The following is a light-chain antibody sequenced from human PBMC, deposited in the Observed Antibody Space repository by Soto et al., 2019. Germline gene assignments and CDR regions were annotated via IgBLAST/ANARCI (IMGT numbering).Light chain of an antibody. J-gene: IGLJ3*02. V-gene: IGLV3-9*01. CDR2: RDI. Sequence: SYELSQPLSVSVALGQTARITCGENNIGGKNVHWYQQKPGQAPVLVIYRDINRPSGIPERFSGSNSGITATLTVSRAQAGDEADYYCQVWDSALRVFGGGTKLTVL. CDR1: NIGGKN. CDR3: QVWDSALRV.